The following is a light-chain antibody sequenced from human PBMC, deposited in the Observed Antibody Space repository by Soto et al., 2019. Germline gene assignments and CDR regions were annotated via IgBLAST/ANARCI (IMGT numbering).Light chain of an antibody. CDR2: DVS. CDR3: SSYAGSTTVL. CDR1: SSDIGDYNY. J-gene: IGLJ2*01. V-gene: IGLV2-14*01. Sequence: QSALTQPASVSGSLGPSIAFSCTGTSSDIGDYNYVSWYQQLPGKAPKLMIYDVSNRPSGVSDRFSGSVSGNTASLTISGLQPEDEADDYCSSYAGSTTVLFGGGTKVTVL.